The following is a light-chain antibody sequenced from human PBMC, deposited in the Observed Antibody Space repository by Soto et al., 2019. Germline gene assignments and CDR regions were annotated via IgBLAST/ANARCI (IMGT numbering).Light chain of an antibody. Sequence: QSALTQPASVSGSPGQSITISCTGTSGDIGGYNYVSWYQQHPGKAPKLLISEVTNRPSGVSNRFSGSKSGNTASLTISGLQAEYEADYYCSSYTTNITPVVFGGGTQLTLL. CDR1: SGDIGGYNY. V-gene: IGLV2-14*01. J-gene: IGLJ2*01. CDR2: EVT. CDR3: SSYTTNITPVV.